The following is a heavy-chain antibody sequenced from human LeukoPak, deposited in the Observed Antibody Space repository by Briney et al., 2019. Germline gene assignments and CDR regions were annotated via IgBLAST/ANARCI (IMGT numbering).Heavy chain of an antibody. CDR3: ARDKCGAYCGGD. Sequence: GGSLRLPCAASGFTFSVSGMTWVRQAPGKGLEWVSSISTGGDATYYTDSVKGRFTISRDNSKNTLYLQMNSLRTEDTAVYFCARDKCGAYCGGDWGQGTLVTVSS. CDR1: GFTFSVSG. CDR2: ISTGGDAT. V-gene: IGHV3-23*01. D-gene: IGHD2-21*01. J-gene: IGHJ4*02.